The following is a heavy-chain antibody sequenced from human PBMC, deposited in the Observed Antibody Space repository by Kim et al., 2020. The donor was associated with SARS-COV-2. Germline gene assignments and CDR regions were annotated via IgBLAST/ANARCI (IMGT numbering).Heavy chain of an antibody. Sequence: KGRFTISRDNPKDTLYLQVNSLRAEDTAVYHCAKILYGSGSFYSGGGMDVWGQGTTVTVSS. J-gene: IGHJ6*02. CDR3: AKILYGSGSFYSGGGMDV. D-gene: IGHD3-10*01. V-gene: IGHV3-23*01.